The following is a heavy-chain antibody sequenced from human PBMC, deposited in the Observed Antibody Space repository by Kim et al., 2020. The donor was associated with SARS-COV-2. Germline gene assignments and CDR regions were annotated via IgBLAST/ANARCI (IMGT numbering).Heavy chain of an antibody. V-gene: IGHV1-18*04. D-gene: IGHD2-15*01. Sequence: ASVKVSCKASGYTFTSYGISWVRQAPGQGLEWMGWISAYNGNTNYAQKLQGRVTMTTDTSTSTAYIELRSLRSDDTAVYYCARDQPGYCSGGSCYPGDAFDIWGQGTMVTVSS. CDR1: GYTFTSYG. J-gene: IGHJ3*02. CDR2: ISAYNGNT. CDR3: ARDQPGYCSGGSCYPGDAFDI.